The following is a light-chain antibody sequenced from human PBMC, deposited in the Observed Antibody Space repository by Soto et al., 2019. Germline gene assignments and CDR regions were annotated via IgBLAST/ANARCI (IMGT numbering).Light chain of an antibody. CDR1: KGISSF. J-gene: IGKJ5*01. Sequence: DIQMTQSPSSLSASVGDRVTITCRASKGISSFVAWYQQKPGKVPRLLISGAPPLPSGVPSRFSGSGSGTDFPLSITSLQPEDVVTYYGQTYSSVIPFAQGTRLEIK. CDR3: QTYSSVIP. V-gene: IGKV1-27*01. CDR2: GAP.